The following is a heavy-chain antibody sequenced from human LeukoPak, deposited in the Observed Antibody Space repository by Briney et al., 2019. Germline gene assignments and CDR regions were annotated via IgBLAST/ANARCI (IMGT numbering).Heavy chain of an antibody. Sequence: PGGSLRLSCAASGFTVSSNYMSWVRQAPGKGLEWVSVIYSGGSTYYADSVKGRFTIYRDNSKNTLYLQMHSLRVEDTAVYYCAGMGIATAGAQFDYWGQGTLVTVSS. D-gene: IGHD6-13*01. CDR2: IYSGGST. CDR1: GFTVSSNY. J-gene: IGHJ4*02. CDR3: AGMGIATAGAQFDY. V-gene: IGHV3-53*01.